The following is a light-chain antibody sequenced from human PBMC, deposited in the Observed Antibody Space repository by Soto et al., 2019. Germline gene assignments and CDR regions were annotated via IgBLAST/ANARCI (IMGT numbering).Light chain of an antibody. J-gene: IGKJ1*01. Sequence: DIQMTQSPSSLSASVGDRVTITCRASESISSYLNWYQQKPGKAPKLLIYAASNLQTGVPSRFTGSGSGTDFTLTISSLQPDDFATYYCQQSYSTPWWTFGQGTKVEIK. V-gene: IGKV1-39*01. CDR1: ESISSY. CDR2: AAS. CDR3: QQSYSTPWWT.